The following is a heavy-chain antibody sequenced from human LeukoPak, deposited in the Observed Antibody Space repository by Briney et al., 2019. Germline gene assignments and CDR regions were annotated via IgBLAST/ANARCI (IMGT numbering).Heavy chain of an antibody. Sequence: SETLSLTCTVSGGSISSYYWSWIRQPAGKGLEWIGRIYTSGSTNYNPSLKSRVTISVDTSKNQFSLKLSSVTAADTAVYYCARRPHNYYDSSGYYFDPWGQGTLVTVSS. CDR3: ARRPHNYYDSSGYYFDP. CDR2: IYTSGST. V-gene: IGHV4-4*07. J-gene: IGHJ5*02. CDR1: GGSISSYY. D-gene: IGHD3-22*01.